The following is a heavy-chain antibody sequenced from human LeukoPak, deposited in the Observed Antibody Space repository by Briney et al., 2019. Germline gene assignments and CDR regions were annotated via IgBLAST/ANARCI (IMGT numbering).Heavy chain of an antibody. Sequence: GGSLRLSCAASGFTFSSYAMSWVRQAPGKGLEWVSAISGSGGSTYYADSVKGRFTISRAENTLYLQMNSQRAEDTAVYYCAKGQTVLMVATCDYWGQGTLVTVSS. V-gene: IGHV3-23*01. D-gene: IGHD2-8*01. J-gene: IGHJ4*02. CDR3: AKGQTVLMVATCDY. CDR1: GFTFSSYA. CDR2: ISGSGGST.